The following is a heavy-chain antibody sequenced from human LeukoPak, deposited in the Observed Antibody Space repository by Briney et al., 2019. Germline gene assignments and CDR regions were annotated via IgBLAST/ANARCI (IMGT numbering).Heavy chain of an antibody. Sequence: PGGSLRLSCAASGFTFSDYYMSWIRQAPGKGLEWVSYISNSGNTIYYADSVKGRFTISRDNAKNSLYLQMNSLRAEDTALYYCAKAGVPYYFYYYMDVWGKGTTVTISS. D-gene: IGHD6-6*01. J-gene: IGHJ6*03. CDR3: AKAGVPYYFYYYMDV. V-gene: IGHV3-11*01. CDR2: ISNSGNTI. CDR1: GFTFSDYY.